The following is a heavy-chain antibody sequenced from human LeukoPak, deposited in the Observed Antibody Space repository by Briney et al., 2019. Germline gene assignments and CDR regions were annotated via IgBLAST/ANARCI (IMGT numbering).Heavy chain of an antibody. Sequence: ASVKVSCKASGYTFTNYGINWVRQAPGQGLEWMGWISGYNGNTNYAQKLQGRVTMTTDTSTSTAYMELSSLRSEDTAVYYCARASTVTTLETYYYMDVWGKGTTVTISS. CDR1: GYTFTNYG. CDR2: ISGYNGNT. D-gene: IGHD4-17*01. J-gene: IGHJ6*03. CDR3: ARASTVTTLETYYYMDV. V-gene: IGHV1-18*01.